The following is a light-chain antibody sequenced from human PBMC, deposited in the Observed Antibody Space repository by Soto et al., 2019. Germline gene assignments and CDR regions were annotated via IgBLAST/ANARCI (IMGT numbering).Light chain of an antibody. J-gene: IGKJ5*01. CDR2: DAS. V-gene: IGKV3-20*01. CDR1: QSVGRDY. CDR3: QQYASSPIT. Sequence: ENVLTQSPGTLSLSPGERATLSCRASQSVGRDYLAWFQQKPGQAPRLLIHDASRRATGIPDRFSGSGSGTDFTLTINRLEPEDFAIYYCQQYASSPITFGQGSRVDIK.